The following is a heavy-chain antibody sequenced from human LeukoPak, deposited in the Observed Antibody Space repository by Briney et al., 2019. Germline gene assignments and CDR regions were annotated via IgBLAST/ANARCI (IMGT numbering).Heavy chain of an antibody. J-gene: IGHJ6*02. CDR2: IDPSDSYT. CDR1: GYSFTSYW. D-gene: IGHD2-2*01. Sequence: GESLKISCKGSGYSFTSYWISWVRQMPGKGLEWMGRIDPSDSYTNYSPSFQGHVTISADKSISTAYLQWSSLKASDTAMYYCARGPSPSRDYYGMDVWGQGTTVTASS. CDR3: ARGPSPSRDYYGMDV. V-gene: IGHV5-10-1*01.